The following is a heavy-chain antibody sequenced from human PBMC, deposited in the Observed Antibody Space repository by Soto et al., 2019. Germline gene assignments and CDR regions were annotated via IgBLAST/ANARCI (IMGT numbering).Heavy chain of an antibody. Sequence: PGGSLRLSCAASGFTFSSYSMNWVRQAPGKGLEWVSYISSSSSTIYYADSVKGRFTISRDNAKNSLYLQMNSLRDEDTAVYYCATGTRNIYCRRDCRPHSQIDYWGQGTLVTVYS. V-gene: IGHV3-48*02. CDR3: ATGTRNIYCRRDCRPHSQIDY. CDR1: GFTFSSYS. CDR2: ISSSSSTI. D-gene: IGHD2-21*02. J-gene: IGHJ4*02.